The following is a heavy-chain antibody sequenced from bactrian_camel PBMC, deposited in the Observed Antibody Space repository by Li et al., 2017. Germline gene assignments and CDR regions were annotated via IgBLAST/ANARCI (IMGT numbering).Heavy chain of an antibody. CDR2: IESDNYT. CDR3: AADPASSEVRTPRGHQCSDRFGY. D-gene: IGHD4*01. J-gene: IGHJ6*01. Sequence: QLVESGGGLVQAGGSLRLSCTASALTFDDAALGWFRQAPGSECELVSTIESDNYTYLQPFVKGRFTISRDNAQNTVYLQMNDLKPEDTAVYYCAADPASSEVRTPRGHQCSDRFGYFGEGTQVTVS. V-gene: IGHV3S60*01. CDR1: ALTFDDAA.